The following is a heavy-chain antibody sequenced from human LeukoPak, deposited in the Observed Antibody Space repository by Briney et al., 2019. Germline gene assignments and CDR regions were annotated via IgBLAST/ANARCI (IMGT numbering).Heavy chain of an antibody. V-gene: IGHV1-8*02. Sequence: GESLKISCKGSGYSFTSYWIGWVRQMPGKGLEWMGWMKPNSGNTGYAQKFQGRVTMTRNTSISTAYLELSSLRSEDTAVYYCARSYRDRGYCSGGSCLYYYYYGMDVWGQGNPGHRLL. CDR1: GYSFTSYW. D-gene: IGHD2-15*01. CDR2: MKPNSGNT. CDR3: ARSYRDRGYCSGGSCLYYYYYGMDV. J-gene: IGHJ6*02.